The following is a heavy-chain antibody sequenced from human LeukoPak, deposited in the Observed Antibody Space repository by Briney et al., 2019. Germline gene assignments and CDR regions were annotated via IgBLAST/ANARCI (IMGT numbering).Heavy chain of an antibody. CDR1: GFTFSSYA. D-gene: IGHD4/OR15-4a*01. CDR3: AFPRAGDYGAPFDY. CDR2: ISGSGLST. J-gene: IGHJ4*02. Sequence: GSLRLSCAASGFTFSSYAMSWVRQAPGKGLEWVSGISGSGLSTYYADSMKGRFTISRDNSKNTLYLQMNSLRAEDTAVYYCAFPRAGDYGAPFDYWGQGTLATVSS. V-gene: IGHV3-23*01.